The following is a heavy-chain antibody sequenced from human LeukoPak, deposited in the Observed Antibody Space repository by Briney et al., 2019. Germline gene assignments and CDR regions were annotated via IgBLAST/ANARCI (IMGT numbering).Heavy chain of an antibody. CDR3: ARDGVVPVRGFDY. V-gene: IGHV4-39*07. J-gene: IGHJ4*02. CDR1: GCSISSSSYY. CDR2: IYYSGST. Sequence: NSSETLSLTCTVSGCSISSSSYYWGWIRPPPGKGLGWVGSIYYSGSTYYNPSLKSRVTISVDTSKNQFSLKLSSVTAADTAVYYCARDGVVPVRGFDYWGQGTLVTVSS. D-gene: IGHD2-2*01.